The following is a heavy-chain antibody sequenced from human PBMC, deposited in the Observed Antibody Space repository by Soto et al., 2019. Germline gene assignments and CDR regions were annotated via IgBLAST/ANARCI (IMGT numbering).Heavy chain of an antibody. CDR3: ASPTAGGYNGDAFDL. D-gene: IGHD5-12*01. CDR2: IYSGGST. CDR1: GFTVSSNY. J-gene: IGHJ3*01. V-gene: IGHV3-66*01. Sequence: GVLRLSCAASGFTVSSNYMSWVRQAPGKGLEWVSIIYSGGSTYYADSVKGRFTISRDNSKDTLYLQMNSLRAEDTAAYYCASPTAGGYNGDAFDLWGQGTMVTVSS.